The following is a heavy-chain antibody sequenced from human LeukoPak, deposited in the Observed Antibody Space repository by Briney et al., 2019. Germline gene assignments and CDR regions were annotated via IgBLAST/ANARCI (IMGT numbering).Heavy chain of an antibody. CDR3: ARDRHIVVVTARRGNWFDP. D-gene: IGHD2-21*02. CDR2: IYTSGST. CDR1: GGSISSSSYY. V-gene: IGHV4-61*02. J-gene: IGHJ5*02. Sequence: SETLSLTCTVSGGSISSSSYYWGWIRQPAGKGLEWIGRIYTSGSTNYNPSLKSRVTMSVDTSKNQFSLKLSSVTAADTAVYYCARDRHIVVVTARRGNWFDPWGQGTLVTVSS.